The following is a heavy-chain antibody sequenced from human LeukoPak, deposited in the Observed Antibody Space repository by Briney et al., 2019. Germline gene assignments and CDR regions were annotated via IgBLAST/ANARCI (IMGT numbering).Heavy chain of an antibody. Sequence: GGSLRLSCAASGSTFSDYDMHWVRQATGKGLEWVSAIGTAGDTYYTGSVKGRFTISRENAKNSLYLQMNSLRAGDTAVYYCARVAKERVGGVYYFDYWGQGTLVTVSS. CDR1: GSTFSDYD. CDR2: IGTAGDT. J-gene: IGHJ4*02. V-gene: IGHV3-13*01. CDR3: ARVAKERVGGVYYFDY. D-gene: IGHD1-1*01.